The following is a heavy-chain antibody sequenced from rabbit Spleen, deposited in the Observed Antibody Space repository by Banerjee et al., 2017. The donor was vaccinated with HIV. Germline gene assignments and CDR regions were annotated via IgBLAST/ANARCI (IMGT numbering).Heavy chain of an antibody. V-gene: IGHV1S47*01. CDR1: GIDFSSYG. D-gene: IGHD8-1*01. CDR3: ARDGAGGSYFAL. J-gene: IGHJ4*01. CDR2: IYPVFGIT. Sequence: ELVESGGGLVQPGESLKLSCKASGIDFSSYGISWVRQAPGKGPEWIAYIYPVFGITNYANSVKGRFTISSDNAQNTVFLQMTSLTAADTATYFCARDGAGGSYFALWGPGTLVTVS.